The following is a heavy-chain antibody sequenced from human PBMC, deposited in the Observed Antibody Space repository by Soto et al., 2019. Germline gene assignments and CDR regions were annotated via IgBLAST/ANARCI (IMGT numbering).Heavy chain of an antibody. Sequence: ASVKVSCKASGYTFTSYAMHWVRQAPGQRLEWMGWINAGNGNTKYSQKFQGRVTITRDTSASTAYMELSSLRSEDTAVYYCASRTSDTAMVTFYYWGQGTLVTVSS. J-gene: IGHJ4*02. CDR3: ASRTSDTAMVTFYY. CDR2: INAGNGNT. D-gene: IGHD5-18*01. V-gene: IGHV1-3*01. CDR1: GYTFTSYA.